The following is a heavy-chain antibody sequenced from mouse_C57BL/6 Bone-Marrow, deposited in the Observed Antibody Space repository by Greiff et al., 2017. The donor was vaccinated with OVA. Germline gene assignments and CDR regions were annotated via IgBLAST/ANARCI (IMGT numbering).Heavy chain of an antibody. CDR1: GFTFSDYG. J-gene: IGHJ3*01. D-gene: IGHD2-1*01. CDR2: ISSGSSTI. V-gene: IGHV5-17*01. Sequence: EVQGVESGGGLVKPGGSLKLSCAASGFTFSDYGMHWVRQAPEKGLEWVAYISSGSSTIYYADTVKGRFTISRDNAKNTLFLQMTSLRSEDTAMYYCARGLLSLRTYWGQGTLVTVSA. CDR3: ARGLLSLRTY.